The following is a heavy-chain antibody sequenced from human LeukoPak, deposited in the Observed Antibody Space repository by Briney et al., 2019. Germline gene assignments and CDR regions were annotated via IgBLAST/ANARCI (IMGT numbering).Heavy chain of an antibody. CDR1: GYTFTGYY. CDR2: INPNSGGT. Sequence: ASVKVSCKASGYTFTGYYMHWVRQAPGQGLEWMGWINPNSGGTNYAQKFQGRVTMTRDTSISTAYMELSRLRSDDTAVYYCARVIAAAGTCPGRFAEYFQHWGQGTLVTVSS. CDR3: ARVIAAAGTCPGRFAEYFQH. V-gene: IGHV1-2*02. D-gene: IGHD6-13*01. J-gene: IGHJ1*01.